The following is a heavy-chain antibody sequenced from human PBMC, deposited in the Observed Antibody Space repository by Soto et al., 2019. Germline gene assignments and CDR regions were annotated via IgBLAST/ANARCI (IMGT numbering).Heavy chain of an antibody. V-gene: IGHV3-73*01. CDR3: TKWDCSGGSCDDY. Sequence: EVQLVESGGGLVQPGGSLKLSCAASGFTFSGSAMHWVRQASGKGLEWVGRIRSKANSYATAYAASVKGRFTISRDDSNNKAYIQMYSLKTKDTAVYYCTKWDCSGGSCDDYWFQGTLDAVSS. D-gene: IGHD2-15*01. CDR2: IRSKANSYAT. J-gene: IGHJ4*02. CDR1: GFTFSGSA.